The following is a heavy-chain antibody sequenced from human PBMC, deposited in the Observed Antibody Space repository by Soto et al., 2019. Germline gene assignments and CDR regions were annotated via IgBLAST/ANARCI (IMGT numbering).Heavy chain of an antibody. D-gene: IGHD3-22*01. J-gene: IGHJ6*02. V-gene: IGHV2-5*02. CDR3: AHMNVKHYYDSSGAKRYYYCYGMDV. CDR1: GFSLSTSGVG. Sequence: QITLKESGPTLVKPTQTLTLTCTFSGFSLSTSGVGVGWIRQSPGKALEWLALIYWDDDKRYSPSLKSRLTITRDTSKNQVVLTMTNMDPVATAPYYCAHMNVKHYYDSSGAKRYYYCYGMDVWGQGTTVTVSS. CDR2: IYWDDDK.